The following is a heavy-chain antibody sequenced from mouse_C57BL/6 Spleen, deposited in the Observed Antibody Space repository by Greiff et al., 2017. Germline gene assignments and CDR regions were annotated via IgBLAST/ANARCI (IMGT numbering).Heavy chain of an antibody. CDR2: IDPSDSYT. J-gene: IGHJ4*01. D-gene: IGHD1-3*01. CDR1: GYTFTSYW. CDR3: ARVYEMDY. V-gene: IGHV1-69*01. Sequence: VQLQQPGAELVMPGASVKLSCKASGYTFTSYWMHWVKQRPGQGLEWIGEIDPSDSYTNYNQKFKGKSTLTVDKSTSTAYMQLSSLTSEDSAVYYSARVYEMDYWGQGTSVTVSS.